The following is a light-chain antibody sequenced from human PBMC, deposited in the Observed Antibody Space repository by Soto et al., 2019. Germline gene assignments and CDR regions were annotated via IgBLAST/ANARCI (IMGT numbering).Light chain of an antibody. V-gene: IGKV3D-20*02. CDR1: QSVSSSY. CDR2: GAS. CDR3: QYRGIWPPGAT. Sequence: EIVLTQSPGTLSLSPGERATLSCRASQSVSSSYLAWYQQKPGQAPRLLIYGASSRATGIPDRFSGSGSGTDFTLTISSLEPEDSAVYYCQYRGIWPPGATFGGGTKVEIK. J-gene: IGKJ4*01.